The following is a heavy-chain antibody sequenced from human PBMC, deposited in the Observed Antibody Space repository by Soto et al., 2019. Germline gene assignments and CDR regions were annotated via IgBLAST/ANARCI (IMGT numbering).Heavy chain of an antibody. CDR3: AREKHPWVAVPVRQLKSTWRLDS. V-gene: IGHV4-34*01. J-gene: IGHJ5*01. CDR1: GESFSVYY. Sequence: PWETLALTCGVYGESFSVYYWSWIRQPPGKGLEWIGEINHSGSTNYNPSLKSRVTISVDTSKNHLSLKLSSVTAADTAVYYCAREKHPWVAVPVRQLKSTWRLDSWGQGNLVSV. CDR2: INHSGST. D-gene: IGHD6-19*01.